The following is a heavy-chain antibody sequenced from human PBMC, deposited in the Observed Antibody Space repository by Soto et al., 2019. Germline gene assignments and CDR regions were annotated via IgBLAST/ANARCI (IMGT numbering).Heavy chain of an antibody. V-gene: IGHV1-2*02. CDR3: AREIYNSGWSVYYYFGMDV. Sequence: AASVKVSCKASGYTFTGYYMHWVRQAPGQGLERMGWINTNSGGTNYAQKFQGRVTMTRDTSISTAYIELSRLRADETAVYYCAREIYNSGWSVYYYFGMDVWGQGTTVTV. J-gene: IGHJ6*02. CDR2: INTNSGGT. D-gene: IGHD6-19*01. CDR1: GYTFTGYY.